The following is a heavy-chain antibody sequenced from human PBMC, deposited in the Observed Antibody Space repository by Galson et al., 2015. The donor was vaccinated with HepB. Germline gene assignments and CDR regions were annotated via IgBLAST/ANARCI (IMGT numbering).Heavy chain of an antibody. D-gene: IGHD1-14*01. CDR3: AREHRQPEAA. Sequence: SVKVSCEASGYTCSSNDSNWVRQATGQGLEWLGYINPKSGDTGYAQKFQGRVTMTRDTSIRTAYMEMSSLTSEDTAIYYCAREHRQPEAAWGQGTLVTVSS. V-gene: IGHV1-8*02. CDR2: INPKSGDT. CDR1: GYTCSSND. J-gene: IGHJ5*02.